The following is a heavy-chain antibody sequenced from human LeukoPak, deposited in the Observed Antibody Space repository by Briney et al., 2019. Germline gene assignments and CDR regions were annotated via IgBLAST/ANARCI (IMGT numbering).Heavy chain of an antibody. CDR2: IYYTGTT. Sequence: SETLSLTCTVSGGSISTSSYYWGWISQPPGKGLECIGTIYYTGTTYYNPSLKSRVTISVDTSKNQFSLKLSSVTAADTAVYYCARGYYYVSGSYSFFDYWGQGTLVTVSS. CDR1: GGSISTSSYY. J-gene: IGHJ4*02. D-gene: IGHD3-10*01. CDR3: ARGYYYVSGSYSFFDY. V-gene: IGHV4-39*01.